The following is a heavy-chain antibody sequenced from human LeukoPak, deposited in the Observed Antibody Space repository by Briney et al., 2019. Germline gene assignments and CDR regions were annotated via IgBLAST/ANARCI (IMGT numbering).Heavy chain of an antibody. CDR2: ISSSGSTI. CDR1: GFTFSDYY. J-gene: IGHJ3*02. Sequence: GGSLRLSCAASGFTFSDYYMSWIRQAPGKGLEWVSYISSSGSTIYYADSVKGRFTISRDNAKNSLYLQMNSLRAEDTAVYYCAYDFWSGSHAFDIWGQGTMVTVSS. V-gene: IGHV3-11*04. CDR3: AYDFWSGSHAFDI. D-gene: IGHD3-3*01.